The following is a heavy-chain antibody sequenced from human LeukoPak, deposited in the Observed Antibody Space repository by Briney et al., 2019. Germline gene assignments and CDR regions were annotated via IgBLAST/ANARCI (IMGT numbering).Heavy chain of an antibody. CDR2: IYYSGTT. Sequence: SDTLSLTCTVSGASISSSSYYWGWTCQPPGKGLELIGSIYYSGTTHYNPSRKSQVTISVDTTKHQFSLKLSSMTASDTAVYYCARHRRERIGYDQRRGYYYMDVWGKGTTVTISS. V-gene: IGHV4-39*01. CDR1: GASISSSSYY. CDR3: ARHRRERIGYDQRRGYYYMDV. J-gene: IGHJ6*03. D-gene: IGHD3-16*01.